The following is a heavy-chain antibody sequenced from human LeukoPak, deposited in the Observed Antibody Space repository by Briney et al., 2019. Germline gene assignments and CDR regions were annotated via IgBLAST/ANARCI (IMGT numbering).Heavy chain of an antibody. CDR3: ARDQEAFDY. CDR1: GDSFTSNY. Sequence: ASVKVSCKASGDSFTSNYIHWVRQAPGQGLEWMGMIYPRDGSTSYAQKFQGRVTVTRDTSTSTVHMELSGLRSEDTAVYYCARDQEAFDYWGQGTLVTVSS. J-gene: IGHJ4*02. CDR2: IYPRDGST. V-gene: IGHV1-46*01.